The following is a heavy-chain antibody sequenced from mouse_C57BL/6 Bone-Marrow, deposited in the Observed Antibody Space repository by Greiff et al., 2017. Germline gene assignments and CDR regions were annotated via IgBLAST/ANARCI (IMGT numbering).Heavy chain of an antibody. CDR2: IYPGSGST. J-gene: IGHJ4*01. V-gene: IGHV1-55*01. CDR1: GYTFTSYW. Sequence: QVQLQQPGAELVKPGASVKMSCKASGYTFTSYWITWVKQRPGQGLEWIGDIYPGSGSTNYNEKFKSKATLTVDTSSSTAYMQLSSLTAEDSAVYYCARGATGVGAMDYWGQVTSVTVSS. D-gene: IGHD1-1*01. CDR3: ARGATGVGAMDY.